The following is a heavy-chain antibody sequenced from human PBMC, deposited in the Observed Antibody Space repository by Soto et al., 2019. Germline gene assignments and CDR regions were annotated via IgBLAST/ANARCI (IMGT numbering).Heavy chain of an antibody. CDR3: AKTVTRYFDY. J-gene: IGHJ4*02. V-gene: IGHV3-23*01. D-gene: IGHD4-17*01. CDR1: GFTFSTYD. Sequence: GGSLRLSCTASGFTFSTYDMSWVRQAPGKGLEWVSSISGSSGSRYYADSVKGRFTISRDNSQNTLYLQMNSLRAEDTAVYYCAKTVTRYFDYWGQGTLVTVSS. CDR2: ISGSSGSR.